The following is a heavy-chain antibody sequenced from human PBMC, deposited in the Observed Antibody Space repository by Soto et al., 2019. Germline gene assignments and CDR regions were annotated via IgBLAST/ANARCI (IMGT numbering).Heavy chain of an antibody. D-gene: IGHD6-13*01. CDR2: INHSGST. V-gene: IGHV4-34*01. CDR3: AVIGSIAAAGTQRNNWFDP. CDR1: GGSFSGYY. Sequence: SETLSLTCAVYGGSFSGYYWSWIRQPPGKGLEWIGEINHSGSTNYNPSLKSRVTISTDTSKNQFSLKLSSVIAADTAVYYCAVIGSIAAAGTQRNNWFDPWGQGTLVTVSS. J-gene: IGHJ5*02.